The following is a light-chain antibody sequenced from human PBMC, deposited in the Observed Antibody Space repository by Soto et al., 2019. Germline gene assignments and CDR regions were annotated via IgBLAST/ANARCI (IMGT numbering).Light chain of an antibody. V-gene: IGKV1-5*03. Sequence: DIQMTQSPSTLSASVGARVPITCRASQSISSWLAWYQQKLGRAPRLLIYKASDLENGVPSRFSGSGSGTEFALTISSLQPDDFATYYCQQYDSYPLTFGGGTKVDIK. J-gene: IGKJ4*01. CDR2: KAS. CDR3: QQYDSYPLT. CDR1: QSISSW.